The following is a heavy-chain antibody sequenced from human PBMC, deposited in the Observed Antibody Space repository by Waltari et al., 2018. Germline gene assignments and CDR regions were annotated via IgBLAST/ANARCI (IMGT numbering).Heavy chain of an antibody. D-gene: IGHD1-26*01. V-gene: IGHV1-58*01. Sequence: QMQLVQSGPEVPKPGTSVKVSCKASGFTFTSSDVQWVRQARGQRLEWIGWIVVGSGNTNYAQKFQERVTITREMSTSTAYMGLSSLRSEDTAVYYCGIVGATDAVDIWGQGTMVTVSS. CDR1: GFTFTSSD. CDR3: GIVGATDAVDI. J-gene: IGHJ3*02. CDR2: IVVGSGNT.